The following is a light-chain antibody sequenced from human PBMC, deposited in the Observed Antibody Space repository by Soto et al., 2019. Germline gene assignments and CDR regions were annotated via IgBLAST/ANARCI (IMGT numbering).Light chain of an antibody. CDR2: GAS. CDR3: QQYGRSST. V-gene: IGKV3-20*01. J-gene: IGKJ4*01. Sequence: EIVLTQSPGSLSLSLGERATLSCRASQSVDSAFFAWYQQKPGQPPRLLMYGASRRATGIPDRFSGSGSGTDFTLTISGLEPEDFAVYYCQQYGRSSTFGGGTKVEIK. CDR1: QSVDSAF.